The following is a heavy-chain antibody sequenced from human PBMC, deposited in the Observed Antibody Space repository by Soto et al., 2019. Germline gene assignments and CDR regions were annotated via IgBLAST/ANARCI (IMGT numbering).Heavy chain of an antibody. CDR3: ARHVLGSAEARDLWFGESPDY. CDR2: IYYSGST. D-gene: IGHD3-10*01. CDR1: GGSISSSSYY. J-gene: IGHJ4*02. Sequence: KPSETLSLTCTVSGGSISSSSYYWGWIRQPPGKGLEWIGSIYYSGSTYYNPSLKSRVTISVDTSKNQFSLKLSSVTAADTAVYYCARHVLGSAEARDLWFGESPDYWGQGTLVTVSS. V-gene: IGHV4-39*01.